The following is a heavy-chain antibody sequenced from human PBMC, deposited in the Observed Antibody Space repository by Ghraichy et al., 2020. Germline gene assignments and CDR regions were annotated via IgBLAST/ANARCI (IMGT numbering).Heavy chain of an antibody. Sequence: SGPTLVKPTQTLTLTCTFSGFSLSTSGMCVSWIRQPPGKALEWLARIDWDDDKYYSTSLKTRLTISKDTSKNQVVLTMTNMDPVDTATYYCARIRVSIAAAGSYYYGMDVWSQGTTVTVSS. CDR2: IDWDDDK. V-gene: IGHV2-70*11. CDR1: GFSLSTSGMC. CDR3: ARIRVSIAAAGSYYYGMDV. J-gene: IGHJ6*02. D-gene: IGHD6-13*01.